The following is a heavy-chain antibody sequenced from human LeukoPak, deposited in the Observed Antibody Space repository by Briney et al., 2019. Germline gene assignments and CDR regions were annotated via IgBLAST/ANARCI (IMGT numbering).Heavy chain of an antibody. V-gene: IGHV3-15*01. J-gene: IGHJ4*02. Sequence: GGSLRLSCAASGFTFSNAWMSWVRQAPGKGLEWVGRIKSKTDGGTTDYAAPVKGRFTTSRDDSKNTLYLQMNSLKTEDTAVYYCTTARWAGGIDYWGQGTLVTVSS. CDR2: IKSKTDGGTT. CDR3: TTARWAGGIDY. D-gene: IGHD3-16*01. CDR1: GFTFSNAW.